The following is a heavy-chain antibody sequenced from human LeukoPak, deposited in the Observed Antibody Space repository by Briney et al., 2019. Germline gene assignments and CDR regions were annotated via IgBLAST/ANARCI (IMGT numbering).Heavy chain of an antibody. CDR3: ARPHSRTLNYGVDV. D-gene: IGHD1-14*01. J-gene: IGHJ6*02. CDR2: IYSGGST. V-gene: IGHV3-53*01. CDR1: GFSVSSNF. Sequence: GGSLGPSCAASGFSVSSNFMSWVRQAPGKGPEWVSIIYSGGSTIYADSLKRRFTISRDNSKNTLHLQMNSLRVEDTAVYYCARPHSRTLNYGVDVWGQGTSVTVSS.